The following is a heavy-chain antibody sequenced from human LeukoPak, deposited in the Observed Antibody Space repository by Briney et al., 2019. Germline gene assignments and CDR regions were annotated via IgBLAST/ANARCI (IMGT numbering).Heavy chain of an antibody. CDR1: GFTFSSYS. CDR3: ASNPKYYYDSSGYYRPGDY. J-gene: IGHJ4*02. Sequence: GGSLRLSCAASGFTFSSYSMNWVRQAPGKGLEWVSSISSSSSYIYYADSVKGRFTISRDNAKNSLYLQMNSLRAEDTAVYYCASNPKYYYDSSGYYRPGDYWGQGTLATVSS. CDR2: ISSSSSYI. V-gene: IGHV3-21*01. D-gene: IGHD3-22*01.